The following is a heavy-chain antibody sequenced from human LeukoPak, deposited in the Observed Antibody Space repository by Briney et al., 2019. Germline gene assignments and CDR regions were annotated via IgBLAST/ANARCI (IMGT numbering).Heavy chain of an antibody. CDR2: TYYRSRWYN. V-gene: IGHV6-1*01. CDR3: ARFGIGYCSSTSCPQDDC. CDR1: GDSVSSNSAA. D-gene: IGHD2-2*01. J-gene: IGHJ4*02. Sequence: SQTLSLTCAISGDSVSSNSAAWNWIRQSPSRGLEWLGRTYYRSRWYNDYAVSVKSRITINPDTSKNQFSLQLNSVTPEDTAVYYCARFGIGYCSSTSCPQDDCWGQGTLVTVSS.